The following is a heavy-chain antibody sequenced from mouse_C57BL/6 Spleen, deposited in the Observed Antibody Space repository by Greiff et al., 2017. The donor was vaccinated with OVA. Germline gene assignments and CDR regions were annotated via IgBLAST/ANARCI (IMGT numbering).Heavy chain of an antibody. CDR2: INPNYGTT. J-gene: IGHJ1*03. D-gene: IGHD1-1*01. Sequence: EVKLVESGPELVKPGASVKISCKASGYSFTDYNMNWVKQSNGKSLEWIGVINPNYGTTSYNQKFKGKATLTVDQSSSTAYMQLNSLTSEDSAVYYCARGIYYYGSSLWYFDVWGTGTTVTVSS. V-gene: IGHV1-39*01. CDR1: GYSFTDYN. CDR3: ARGIYYYGSSLWYFDV.